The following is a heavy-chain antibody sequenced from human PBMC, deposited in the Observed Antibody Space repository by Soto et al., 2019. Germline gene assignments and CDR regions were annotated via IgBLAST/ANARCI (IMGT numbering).Heavy chain of an antibody. CDR1: GGSISSSSYY. D-gene: IGHD6-13*01. J-gene: IGHJ5*02. Sequence: SETLSLTCTVSGGSISSSSYYWGWIRQPPGKGLEWIGSIYYSGSTYYNPSLKSRVTISVDTSKNQFSLKLSSVTAADTAVYYCARHGLDSRTQSPRNKVWFDPWGQGTLVTVSS. CDR2: IYYSGST. V-gene: IGHV4-39*01. CDR3: ARHGLDSRTQSPRNKVWFDP.